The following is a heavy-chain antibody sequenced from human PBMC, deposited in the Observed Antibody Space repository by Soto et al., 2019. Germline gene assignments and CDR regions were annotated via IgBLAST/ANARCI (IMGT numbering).Heavy chain of an antibody. Sequence: SETLSLTCAVYGGSFSGYYWSWIRQPPGKGLEWIGEINHSGSTNYNPSLKSRVTISVDTSKNQFSLKLSSVTAADTAVYYCARGQYYYDSSGYLLDYGMDVWGQGTTVTVS. V-gene: IGHV4-34*01. CDR1: GGSFSGYY. CDR3: ARGQYYYDSSGYLLDYGMDV. J-gene: IGHJ6*02. CDR2: INHSGST. D-gene: IGHD3-22*01.